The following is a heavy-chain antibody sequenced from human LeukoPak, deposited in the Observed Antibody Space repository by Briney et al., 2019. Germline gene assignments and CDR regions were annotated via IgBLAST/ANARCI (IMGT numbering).Heavy chain of an antibody. Sequence: GGSLRLSCAASGFTFSSYSMNWVRQAPGKGLEWVSSISSSSSYIYYADSVKGRFTTSRDNAKNSLYLQMNSLRAEDTAVYYCARGNTAMPTGTFVDYWGQGTLVTVSS. CDR2: ISSSSSYI. CDR3: ARGNTAMPTGTFVDY. CDR1: GFTFSSYS. J-gene: IGHJ4*02. V-gene: IGHV3-21*01. D-gene: IGHD5-18*01.